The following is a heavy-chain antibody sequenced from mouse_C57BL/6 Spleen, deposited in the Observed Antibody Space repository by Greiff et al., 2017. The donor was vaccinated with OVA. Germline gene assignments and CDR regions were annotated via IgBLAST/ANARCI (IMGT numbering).Heavy chain of an antibody. CDR2: INPGSGGT. CDR3: SCSTYLYAMDY. D-gene: IGHD5-1*01. V-gene: IGHV1-54*01. CDR1: GYAFTNYL. Sequence: QVQLQQSGAELVRPGPSVKVSCKASGYAFTNYLIEWVKQRPGQGLEWIGVINPGSGGTHYNEKFKGKATLTADNSSSHAYMQIRSLTSEVSAVYFCSCSTYLYAMDYCGPGTSVPVSS. J-gene: IGHJ4*01.